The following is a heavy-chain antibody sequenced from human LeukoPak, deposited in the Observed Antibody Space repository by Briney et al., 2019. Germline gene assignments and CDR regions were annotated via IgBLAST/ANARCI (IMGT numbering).Heavy chain of an antibody. J-gene: IGHJ4*02. Sequence: GGSLRLSCAASGFTFSSYAMHWVRQAPGKGLEWVAVISYDGSNKYYADSVKGRFTISRDNSKNTLYLQMNSLRAGDTAVYYCARLCSGGSCYEDYWGQGTLVTVSS. D-gene: IGHD2-15*01. CDR1: GFTFSSYA. CDR3: ARLCSGGSCYEDY. V-gene: IGHV3-30*01. CDR2: ISYDGSNK.